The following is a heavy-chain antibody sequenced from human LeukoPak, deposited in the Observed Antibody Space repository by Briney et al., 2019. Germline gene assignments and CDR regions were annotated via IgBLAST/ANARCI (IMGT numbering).Heavy chain of an antibody. CDR1: GGTFSSYA. D-gene: IGHD3-9*01. CDR2: IIPIFGTA. J-gene: IGHJ4*02. V-gene: IGHV1-69*13. CDR3: AATLRYFDWLLSLNL. Sequence: ASVKVSCKASGGTFSSYAISWVRQAPGQGLEWMGGIIPIFGTANYAQKFQGRVTITADESTSTAYMELSSLRSEDTAVYYCAATLRYFDWLLSLNLWGQGTLVTVSS.